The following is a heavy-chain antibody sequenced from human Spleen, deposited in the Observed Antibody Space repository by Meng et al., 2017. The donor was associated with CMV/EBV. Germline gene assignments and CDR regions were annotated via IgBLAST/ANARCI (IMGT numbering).Heavy chain of an antibody. V-gene: IGHV3-9*01. CDR1: GFNFADYA. J-gene: IGHJ4*02. CDR3: AKDTGRYCRSTSCQGYFDY. CDR2: ISWNGGRI. D-gene: IGHD2-2*01. Sequence: SLKISCAASGFNFADYAMHWVRQAPGKGLEWVAGISWNGGRIEYAVSVRGRFTISRDNAKNTLFLQMNSLRAEDTAVYYCAKDTGRYCRSTSCQGYFDYWGQGTLVTVSS.